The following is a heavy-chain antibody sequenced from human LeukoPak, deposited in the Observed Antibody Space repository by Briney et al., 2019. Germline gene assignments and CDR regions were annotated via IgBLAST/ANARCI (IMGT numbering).Heavy chain of an antibody. D-gene: IGHD5-24*01. J-gene: IGHJ4*02. Sequence: GGSLKLSCAASGFTFSSYAMHWVRPAPGKGLEWVAVISYDGSNKYYADSVKGRFTISRDNSKNTLYLQMNSLRAEDTAVYYCARDKVEIDYWGQGTLVTVSS. CDR2: ISYDGSNK. CDR3: ARDKVEIDY. V-gene: IGHV3-30*04. CDR1: GFTFSSYA.